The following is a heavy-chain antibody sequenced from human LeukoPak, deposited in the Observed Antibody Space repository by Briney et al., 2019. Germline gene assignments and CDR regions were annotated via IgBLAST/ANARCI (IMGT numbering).Heavy chain of an antibody. D-gene: IGHD3-22*01. CDR2: IYHSGRT. V-gene: IGHV4-38-2*02. CDR3: ARPGQYYYDSSGYYPH. Sequence: PSETLSLTCTVSGYSISSGYYWGWIRQPPGKGLEWIGSIYHSGRTFYNPSLKSRVTISVDTSKNQFSLKLSSVTAADTAVYYCARPGQYYYDSSGYYPHWGQGTLVTVSS. CDR1: GYSISSGYY. J-gene: IGHJ4*02.